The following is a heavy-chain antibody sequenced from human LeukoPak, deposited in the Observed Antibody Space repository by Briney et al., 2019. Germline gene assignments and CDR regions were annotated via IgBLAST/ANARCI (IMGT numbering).Heavy chain of an antibody. D-gene: IGHD6-19*01. J-gene: IGHJ5*02. CDR2: INHSGST. V-gene: IGHV4-34*01. CDR3: ARNSGYSSGWYEVNWFDP. CDR1: GGSFSGYY. Sequence: SETLSLTCAVYGGSFSGYYWSWIRQPPGKGLEWIGEINHSGSTNYNPSLKSRVTISVDTSKNQFSLKLSSVTAADTAVYYCARNSGYSSGWYEVNWFDPWGQGTLVTVSS.